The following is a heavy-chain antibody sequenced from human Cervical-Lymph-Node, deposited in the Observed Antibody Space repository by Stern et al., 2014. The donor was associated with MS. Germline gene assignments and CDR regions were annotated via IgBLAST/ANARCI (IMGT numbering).Heavy chain of an antibody. CDR3: GRRRGGSGPYWYWFDP. Sequence: VQLVQSGPEVKKPGASVKVSCKASGYTFTSDGNSWGRKPPGQGIVRTGWSSAYNGNTNHAQKLQGRVTMTTDPSTSRGYMGLRSLRSDDRAANCCGRRRGGSGPYWYWFDPWGQGTLVTVSS. CDR2: SSAYNGNT. CDR1: GYTFTSDG. D-gene: IGHD2-8*02. J-gene: IGHJ5*02. V-gene: IGHV1-18*01.